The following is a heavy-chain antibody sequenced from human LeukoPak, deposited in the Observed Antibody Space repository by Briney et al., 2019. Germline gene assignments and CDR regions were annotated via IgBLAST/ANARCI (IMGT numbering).Heavy chain of an antibody. D-gene: IGHD1-26*01. J-gene: IGHJ4*02. CDR2: IYYSGTT. CDR3: ARHSGSFYGQYDY. V-gene: IGHV4-39*01. CDR1: GGSISSNSYY. Sequence: PSETLSLTCTVSGGSISSNSYYWGWIRQPPGKGLEWIGTIYYSGTTYYNPSLKSRVSISVDTSKNQFSLKLTSVTAADTAVYYCARHSGSFYGQYDYWGQGTLVTVSS.